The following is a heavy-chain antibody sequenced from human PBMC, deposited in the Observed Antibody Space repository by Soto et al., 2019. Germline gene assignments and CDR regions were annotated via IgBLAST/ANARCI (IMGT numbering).Heavy chain of an antibody. J-gene: IGHJ6*03. CDR1: GYTFTSYD. Sequence: ASVKVSCKASGYTFTSYDINWVRQATGQGLEWMGWMNPNSGNTGYAQKFQGRVTMTRNTSISTAYMELSSLRSEDTAVYYCARPYGGHYYYYMDVWGQGTTVTFSS. V-gene: IGHV1-8*01. CDR3: ARPYGGHYYYYMDV. CDR2: MNPNSGNT. D-gene: IGHD4-17*01.